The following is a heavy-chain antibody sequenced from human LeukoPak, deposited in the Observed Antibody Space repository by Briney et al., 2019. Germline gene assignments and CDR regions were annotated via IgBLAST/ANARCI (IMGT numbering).Heavy chain of an antibody. CDR1: GFTFSSYW. Sequence: GGSLRLSCAASGFTFSSYWMHWVRQAPGKGLVWVSRINSDGSITSYADSVKGRFTISRDNAKNTLYLQMNSLKAEDTAVYYCATGSYYSDYWGQGTLVTVSS. CDR3: ATGSYYSDY. V-gene: IGHV3-74*01. CDR2: INSDGSIT. J-gene: IGHJ4*02. D-gene: IGHD1-26*01.